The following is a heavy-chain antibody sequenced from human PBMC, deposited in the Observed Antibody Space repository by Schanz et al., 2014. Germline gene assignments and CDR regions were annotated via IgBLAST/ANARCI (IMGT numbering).Heavy chain of an antibody. V-gene: IGHV3-21*02. CDR3: ARSTYYDILTGQTHTRVDVRYFDL. Sequence: EVQLVESGGGLIQPGGSLRLSCAASGFTFSGYHMIWVRQAPGKGLEWVSSVSHGGTYIYYADSVRGRFTISRDNAKNSLFLQMHSLRADDTAVYYCARSTYYDILTGQTHTRVDVRYFDLWGRGTLVTVSS. CDR2: VSHGGTYI. D-gene: IGHD3-9*01. J-gene: IGHJ2*01. CDR1: GFTFSGYH.